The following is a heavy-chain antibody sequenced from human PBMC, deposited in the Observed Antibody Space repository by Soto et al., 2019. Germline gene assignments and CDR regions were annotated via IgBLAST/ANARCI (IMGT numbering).Heavy chain of an antibody. D-gene: IGHD6-19*01. J-gene: IGHJ4*02. CDR3: ARILAEAGTGFDF. CDR2: IYPGDSDI. CDR1: GYTFISYW. V-gene: IGHV5-51*01. Sequence: PVGSLKISCNATGYTFISYWIAWVRQMPGKGLEWMGIIYPGDSDIRYSPSFKGQITISADKSITTAYLQWSSLKASDTAMYYCARILAEAGTGFDFWGQGTLVTVSS.